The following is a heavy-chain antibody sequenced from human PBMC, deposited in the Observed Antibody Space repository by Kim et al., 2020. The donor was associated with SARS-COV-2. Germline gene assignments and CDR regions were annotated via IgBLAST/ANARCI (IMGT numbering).Heavy chain of an antibody. Sequence: GGSLRLSCAASGFTFSSYGMHWVRQAPGKGLEWVAVILYDGSNKYYADSVKGRFTISRDNSKNTLYLQMNSLRAEDTAVYYCAKDLGYGSGSYSDYWGQGTLVTVSS. CDR1: GFTFSSYG. CDR2: ILYDGSNK. V-gene: IGHV3-30*18. D-gene: IGHD3-10*01. CDR3: AKDLGYGSGSYSDY. J-gene: IGHJ4*02.